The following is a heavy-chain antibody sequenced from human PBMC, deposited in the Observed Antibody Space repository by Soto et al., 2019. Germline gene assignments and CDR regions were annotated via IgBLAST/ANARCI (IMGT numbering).Heavy chain of an antibody. V-gene: IGHV1-18*01. Sequence: QVQLVQSGAEVKKPGASVKVSCKASGYTFTSYGISWVRQAPGQGLEWMGWISAYNGNTNHAQKLQGRVPMTTDTYTSTAHRELGSLRADDTAVIDVASGADGDYGGQGTLVTGSS. J-gene: IGHJ4*02. CDR2: ISAYNGNT. CDR3: ASGADGDY. CDR1: GYTFTSYG. D-gene: IGHD3-10*01.